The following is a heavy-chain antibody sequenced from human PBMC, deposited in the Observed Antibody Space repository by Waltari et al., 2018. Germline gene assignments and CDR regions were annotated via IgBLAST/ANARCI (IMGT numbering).Heavy chain of an antibody. CDR2: IYYSGNT. V-gene: IGHV4-39*01. J-gene: IGHJ5*02. D-gene: IGHD2-21*02. Sequence: QLRLQESGPGLVKPSATLSLTCTVPGGSISSTNYYWGWIRQPPGKGLEWIGGIYYSGNTYYNPSLKSRVTMSADTSKNQFSLKLSSVTAADTAVYYCARHQDWVVVSATWFDPWGQGTLVTVSS. CDR1: GGSISSTNYY. CDR3: ARHQDWVVVSATWFDP.